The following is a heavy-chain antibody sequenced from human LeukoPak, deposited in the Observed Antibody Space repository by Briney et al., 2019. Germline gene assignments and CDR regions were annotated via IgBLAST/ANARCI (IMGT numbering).Heavy chain of an antibody. Sequence: PGGSLRLSCAASGFTFSRDWMHWVRQAPGKGVVWVSRIKTDGSTATYADAVKGRFTISRDNAKNTLYLEMNSLRAEDTAVYYCAKDSAIAAAEYYLDYWGQGTLVTVSS. CDR2: IKTDGSTA. J-gene: IGHJ4*02. CDR1: GFTFSRDW. D-gene: IGHD6-13*01. CDR3: AKDSAIAAAEYYLDY. V-gene: IGHV3-74*01.